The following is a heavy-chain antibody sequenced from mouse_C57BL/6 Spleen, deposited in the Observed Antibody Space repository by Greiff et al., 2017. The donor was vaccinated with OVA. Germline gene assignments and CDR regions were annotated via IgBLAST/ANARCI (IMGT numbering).Heavy chain of an antibody. D-gene: IGHD4-1*01. CDR1: GFTFSDYG. Sequence: EVQLVESGGGLVKPGGSLKLSCAASGFTFSDYGMHWVRQAPEKGLEWVAYISSGSSTIYYADTVKGRFTISRDNAKSTLFLQMTSLRAEDTAMYYCARLGRVYYFDYWGQGTTLTVSS. V-gene: IGHV5-17*01. CDR3: ARLGRVYYFDY. J-gene: IGHJ2*01. CDR2: ISSGSSTI.